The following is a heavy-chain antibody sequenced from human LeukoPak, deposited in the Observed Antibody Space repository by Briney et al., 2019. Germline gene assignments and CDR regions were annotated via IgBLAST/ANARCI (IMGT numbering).Heavy chain of an antibody. D-gene: IGHD6-19*01. CDR2: INPNSGGT. CDR3: ALSSGWYTKRSTFDY. Sequence: ASVKVSCNASGYTFTGYYMHWVRQAPGQGLEWMGWINPNSGGTNYAQKFQGRVTMTRDTSISTAYMELSRLRSDDTAVYYCALSSGWYTKRSTFDYWGQGTLVTVSS. V-gene: IGHV1-2*02. CDR1: GYTFTGYY. J-gene: IGHJ4*02.